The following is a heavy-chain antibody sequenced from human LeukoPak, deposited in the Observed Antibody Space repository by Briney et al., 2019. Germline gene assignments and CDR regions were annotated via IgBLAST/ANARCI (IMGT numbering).Heavy chain of an antibody. D-gene: IGHD2-15*01. V-gene: IGHV3-23*01. CDR1: GFTFSTYA. Sequence: GGSLRLSCAASGFTFSTYAMNWVRQAPGKGLEWVSVFIGGGGSTYYADSVKGRFTISRDNSKNTLHLQMNSLRAEDTAVYYCAKRGGYSFDYWGQGTLVTVPS. J-gene: IGHJ4*02. CDR3: AKRGGYSFDY. CDR2: FIGGGGST.